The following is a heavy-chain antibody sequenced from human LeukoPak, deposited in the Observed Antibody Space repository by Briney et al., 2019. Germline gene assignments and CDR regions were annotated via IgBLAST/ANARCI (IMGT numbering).Heavy chain of an antibody. Sequence: PSETLSLTCIVPGGSISSYYWSWIRQPPGKGPEWIGYIYYSGSTNYNPSLKSRVTISVDTSQNQFSLKLSSVTAADTAVYYCARGGYCSGGSCYFDYWGQGTLVTVSS. J-gene: IGHJ4*02. D-gene: IGHD2-15*01. V-gene: IGHV4-59*01. CDR3: ARGGYCSGGSCYFDY. CDR1: GGSISSYY. CDR2: IYYSGST.